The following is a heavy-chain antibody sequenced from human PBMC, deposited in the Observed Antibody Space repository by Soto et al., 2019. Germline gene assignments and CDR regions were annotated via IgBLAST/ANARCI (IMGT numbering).Heavy chain of an antibody. J-gene: IGHJ6*02. CDR2: IDPSDSYT. CDR1: GYSFTSYW. V-gene: IGHV5-10-1*01. D-gene: IGHD5-18*01. Sequence: LGESLKISCKGSGYSFTSYWISWVRQMPGKGLEWMGRIDPSDSYTNYSPSFQGHVTISADKSISTAYLQWSSLKASDTAMYYCARHVDTAMVRYYYYGMDVWGQGTTVTVSS. CDR3: ARHVDTAMVRYYYYGMDV.